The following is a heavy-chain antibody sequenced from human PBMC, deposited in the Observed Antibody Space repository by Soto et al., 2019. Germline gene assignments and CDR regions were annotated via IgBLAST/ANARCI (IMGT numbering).Heavy chain of an antibody. V-gene: IGHV1-2*02. D-gene: IGHD6-13*01. CDR2: INPSSGGT. Sequence: ASVKVSCKASGYPLTAKYLHWVRQAPGQGLEWMGWINPSSGGTKEAQKFRGRVTMTRDTSISAAYMELSRLTSDDTAVYYCAKGGSSWTEWFDTWGQGTPVTVSS. CDR3: AKGGSSWTEWFDT. J-gene: IGHJ5*02. CDR1: GYPLTAKY.